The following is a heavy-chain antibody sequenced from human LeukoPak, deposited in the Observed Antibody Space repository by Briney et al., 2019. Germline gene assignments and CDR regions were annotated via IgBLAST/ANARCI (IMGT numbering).Heavy chain of an antibody. J-gene: IGHJ3*01. D-gene: IGHD2-15*01. V-gene: IGHV4-59*08. Sequence: SETLSLTCTVSGGSITNYYWSWIRQPLAKGLEWIGYIFYSGSTSYNPSLKSRVTISVDTSKNLFSLRLSSVTAADTAVYYCARHLPRTDIGYAFDFWGQGTLVTVSS. CDR2: IFYSGST. CDR3: ARHLPRTDIGYAFDF. CDR1: GGSITNYY.